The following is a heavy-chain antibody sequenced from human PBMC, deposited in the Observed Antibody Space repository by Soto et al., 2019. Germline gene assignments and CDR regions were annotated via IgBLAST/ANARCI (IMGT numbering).Heavy chain of an antibody. CDR1: GGSISSGGYY. V-gene: IGHV4-31*03. Sequence: PSETLSLTCTVSGGSISSGGYYWSWIRQHPGKGLEWIGYIYYSGSTYYNPSLQSRVTISVATSKHKFSLKLSSVTAADTAVSSCARDKRTSFGVVETLFGPGGQGXLVAVSS. CDR2: IYYSGST. CDR3: ARDKRTSFGVVETLFGP. D-gene: IGHD3-3*01. J-gene: IGHJ4*02.